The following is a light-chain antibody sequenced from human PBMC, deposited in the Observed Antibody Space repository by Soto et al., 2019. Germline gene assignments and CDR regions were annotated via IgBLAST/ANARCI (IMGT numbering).Light chain of an antibody. J-gene: IGLJ3*02. V-gene: IGLV2-11*01. Sequence: QSALTQPRSASGSPGQSITISCTGTSSDVGGYNYVSWYQQHPAKAPKLIIFDVSKRPSGVPNRFSGSKSGNTASLTISGLRAEDEADYYCAGWDDSLSSPVFGGGTKLTVL. CDR2: DVS. CDR1: SSDVGGYNY. CDR3: AGWDDSLSSPV.